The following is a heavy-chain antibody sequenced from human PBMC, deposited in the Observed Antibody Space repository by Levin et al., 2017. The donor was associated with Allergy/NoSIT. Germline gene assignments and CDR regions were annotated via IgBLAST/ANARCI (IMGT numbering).Heavy chain of an antibody. Sequence: PGESLKISCAAYGFIFSDYYMAWIRQAPGKGLEWVSYISGNGISTSYGDSVKGRFTISRDNAKNSLYLQMNSLRPEDTAVYYCARVWAAAAGIGDHWGQGTLVTVSS. D-gene: IGHD6-13*01. CDR3: ARVWAAAAGIGDH. CDR2: ISGNGIST. CDR1: GFIFSDYY. V-gene: IGHV3-11*01. J-gene: IGHJ4*02.